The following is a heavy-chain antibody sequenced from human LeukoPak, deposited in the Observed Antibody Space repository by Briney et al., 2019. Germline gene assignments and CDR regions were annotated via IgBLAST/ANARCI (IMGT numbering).Heavy chain of an antibody. V-gene: IGHV3-74*01. CDR1: GFTLSSYW. CDR3: AREVSSGGWYNWFDP. J-gene: IGHJ5*02. CDR2: INSDGSST. D-gene: IGHD6-19*01. Sequence: PGGSLRLSCAASGFTLSSYWMHWVRQAPGKGLVWVSRINSDGSSTRYADSVKGRFTISRDNAKNTLNLQMNSLRAEDTAVYYCAREVSSGGWYNWFDPWGQGTLVTVSS.